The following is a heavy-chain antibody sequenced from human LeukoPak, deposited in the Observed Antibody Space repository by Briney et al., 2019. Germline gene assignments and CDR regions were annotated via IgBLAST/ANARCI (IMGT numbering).Heavy chain of an antibody. CDR1: GYSISSSNW. V-gene: IGHV4-28*01. CDR2: IYYSGST. J-gene: IGHJ4*02. CDR3: ARTAVGTATYFDY. Sequence: SDTLSLTCAVSGYSISSSNWWGWIRQPPGKGLEWIGYIYYSGSTYYNPSLKSRVTMSVDTSKNQFSLKLSSVTAVDTAVYHCARTAVGTATYFDYWGQGTLVTVSS. D-gene: IGHD5-18*01.